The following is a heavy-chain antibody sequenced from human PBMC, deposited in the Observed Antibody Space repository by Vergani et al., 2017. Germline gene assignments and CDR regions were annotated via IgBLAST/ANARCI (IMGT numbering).Heavy chain of an antibody. CDR3: ARGKRGYYDRSCYGLKPFQH. CDR1: GGSISSGGYY. V-gene: IGHV4-31*03. Sequence: QVQLQESGPGLVKPSQTLSLTCTVSGGSISSGGYYWSWIRQPPGKGLEWIGYIYYSGSTYYNQSLKSRVTISVETSKNQFSLKLSAVTAADTAVYYCARGKRGYYDRSCYGLKPFQHWGQGTLVTVSS. J-gene: IGHJ1*01. CDR2: IYYSGST. D-gene: IGHD3-22*01.